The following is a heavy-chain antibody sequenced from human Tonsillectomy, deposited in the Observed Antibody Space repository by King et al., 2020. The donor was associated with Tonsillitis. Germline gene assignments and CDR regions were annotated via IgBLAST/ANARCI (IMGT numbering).Heavy chain of an antibody. CDR1: GFTFSSYG. CDR3: AKTYYYGSGSYYYNGMDV. CDR2: ISYDGSNK. V-gene: IGHV3-30*18. J-gene: IGHJ6*02. D-gene: IGHD3-10*01. Sequence: VQLVESGGGVVQPGRSLRLSCAASGFTFSSYGMHWVRQAPGKGLEWVAVISYDGSNKYYADSVKGRFTISRDNSKNTLYLQMNSLRAEDTAVYYCAKTYYYGSGSYYYNGMDVWGQGTTVTVSS.